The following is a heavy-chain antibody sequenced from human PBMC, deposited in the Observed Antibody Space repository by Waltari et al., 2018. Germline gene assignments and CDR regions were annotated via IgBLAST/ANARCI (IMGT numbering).Heavy chain of an antibody. CDR1: GFTFSSFR. V-gene: IGHV3-21*01. D-gene: IGHD2-21*02. CDR3: ARVGTGEAFDI. CDR2: ISSSSSYI. Sequence: EVQLVESGGGLVKPGGSLSLRCAAAGFTFSSFRMNWARKAPGKGLEWVSSISSSSSYIYYADSVKGRFTISRDNAKNSLYLQMNSLRAEDTAVYYCARVGTGEAFDIWGQGTMVTVSS. J-gene: IGHJ3*02.